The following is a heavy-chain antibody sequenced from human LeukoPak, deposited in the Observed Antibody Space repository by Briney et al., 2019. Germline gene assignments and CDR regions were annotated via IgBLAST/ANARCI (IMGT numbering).Heavy chain of an antibody. CDR3: ARDSSSTKFGAFDI. J-gene: IGHJ3*02. V-gene: IGHV1-2*02. D-gene: IGHD6-6*01. CDR1: GYTLTGYY. CDR2: INPNSGGT. Sequence: ASVKVSCKASGYTLTGYYMHWVRQAPGRGLEWMGWINPNSGGTNYAQKFQGRVTMTRDTSISTAYMELSRLRSDDTAVYYCARDSSSTKFGAFDIWGQGTMVTVSS.